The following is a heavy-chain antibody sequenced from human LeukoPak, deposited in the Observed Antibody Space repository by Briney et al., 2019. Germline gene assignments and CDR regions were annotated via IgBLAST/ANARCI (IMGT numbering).Heavy chain of an antibody. V-gene: IGHV3-30*04. CDR2: ISYDGSNR. Sequence: PGRSLRLSCAASGFTFSSYAMHGVRQAPGKGLEWVAVISYDGSNRYYADSVKGRFTISRDNSKNTLYLQMNSLRAEDTAVYYCARDGSWRVVVPAAIGRHFDYWGQGTLVTVSS. CDR3: ARDGSWRVVVPAAIGRHFDY. J-gene: IGHJ4*02. CDR1: GFTFSSYA. D-gene: IGHD2-2*01.